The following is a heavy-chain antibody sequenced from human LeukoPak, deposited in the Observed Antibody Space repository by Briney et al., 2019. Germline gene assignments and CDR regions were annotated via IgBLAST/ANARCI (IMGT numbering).Heavy chain of an antibody. V-gene: IGHV3-48*03. CDR3: ARYNYGAFDQ. Sequence: GGSLRLSCAASGFTFSGSAMHWVRQAPGKGLEWVSYISSSGNTIYYADSVKGRFTISRDNTKSSLYMQMNSLRAEDTAVYYCARYNYGAFDQWGQGTLVTVSS. CDR2: ISSSGNTI. CDR1: GFTFSGSA. D-gene: IGHD5-18*01. J-gene: IGHJ4*02.